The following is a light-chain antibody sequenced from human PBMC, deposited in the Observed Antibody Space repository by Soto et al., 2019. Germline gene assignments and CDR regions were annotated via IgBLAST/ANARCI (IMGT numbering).Light chain of an antibody. CDR2: DTS. CDR3: QQRHNWPIT. J-gene: IGKJ5*01. CDR1: QTIRGL. V-gene: IGKV3-11*01. Sequence: EIVLTQSPATLSLSPGEIATLSCRTSQTIRGLLNWYQQRPGQAPRLLIYDTSNMATDIPARFSGSGSGTDFILTISSLDPEDFGVYFCQQRHNWPITFGQGTRLDIK.